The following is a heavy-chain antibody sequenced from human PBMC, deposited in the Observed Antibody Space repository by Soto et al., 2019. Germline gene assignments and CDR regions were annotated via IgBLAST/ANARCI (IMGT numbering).Heavy chain of an antibody. CDR3: ARLYGSGSYYMYSYYGMDV. V-gene: IGHV3-74*01. CDR1: GFTFSTYW. J-gene: IGHJ6*02. CDR2: IDIDGGTT. D-gene: IGHD3-10*01. Sequence: GGSLRLSCAASGFTFSTYWMHWVRQAPGMGLLWVSRIDIDGGTTSYADSVKGRFTISRDNAKNTLFLQMNSLRAEDTAVYYCARLYGSGSYYMYSYYGMDVWGQGTRVTVSS.